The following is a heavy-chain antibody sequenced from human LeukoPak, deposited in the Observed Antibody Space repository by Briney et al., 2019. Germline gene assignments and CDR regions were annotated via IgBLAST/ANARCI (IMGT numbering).Heavy chain of an antibody. Sequence: GGSLRLSCAASGFTFSSYWMSWVREAPGKGLEWVANIKQDGSEKYYVDSVKGRFTISRDNAKNSLYLQMNSLRAEDTAVYYCATYSSLNRREFQYWGQGTLLTVSS. CDR3: ATYSSLNRREFQY. J-gene: IGHJ1*01. D-gene: IGHD3-22*01. V-gene: IGHV3-7*01. CDR1: GFTFSSYW. CDR2: IKQDGSEK.